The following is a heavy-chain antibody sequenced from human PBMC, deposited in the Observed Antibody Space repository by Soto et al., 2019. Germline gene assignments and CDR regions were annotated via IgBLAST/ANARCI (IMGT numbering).Heavy chain of an antibody. CDR2: FDPEDGET. Sequence: ASVKVSCKASGYTFTGYYMHWVRQAPGKGLEWMGGFDPEDGETIYAQKFQGRVTMTEDTSTDTAYMELSSLRSEDTAVYYCATARIAVAGNGYNWFDPWGQGTLVTVSS. CDR3: ATARIAVAGNGYNWFDP. V-gene: IGHV1-24*01. J-gene: IGHJ5*02. CDR1: GYTFTGYY. D-gene: IGHD6-19*01.